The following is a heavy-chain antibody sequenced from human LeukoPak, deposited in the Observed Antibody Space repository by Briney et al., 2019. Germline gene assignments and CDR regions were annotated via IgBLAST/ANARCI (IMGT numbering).Heavy chain of an antibody. V-gene: IGHV4-39*07. J-gene: IGHJ5*02. CDR3: ARLGGAAAGGGAIFDP. D-gene: IGHD6-13*01. Sequence: SETLSLTCTISGGSISSSSYYWGWIRQPPGKGLEWIGEINHSGSTNYNPSLKSRVTISVDTSKNQFSLKLSSMTAADTAVYYCARLGGAAAGGGAIFDPWGQGTLVTVSS. CDR2: INHSGST. CDR1: GGSISSSSYY.